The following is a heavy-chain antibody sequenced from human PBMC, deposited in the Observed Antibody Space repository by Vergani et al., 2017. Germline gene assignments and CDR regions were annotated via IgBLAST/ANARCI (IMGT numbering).Heavy chain of an antibody. V-gene: IGHV4-4*02. D-gene: IGHD3-22*01. Sequence: QVQLQESGPGLVKPSGTLSLTCAVSGGSISSRNWWSWVRQSPGKGLEWIGEIYHSGSTNYNPSLKSRVTISVDKSKNQFSLRLSSVTTADTAVYYCARVQYGKTMIVVRDFDYWGQGTLVTVSS. CDR2: IYHSGST. J-gene: IGHJ4*02. CDR1: GGSISSRNW. CDR3: ARVQYGKTMIVVRDFDY.